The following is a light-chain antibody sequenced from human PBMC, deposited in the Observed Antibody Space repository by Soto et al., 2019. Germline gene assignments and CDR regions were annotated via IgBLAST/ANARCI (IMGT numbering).Light chain of an antibody. CDR3: CSYAGSYTSYV. Sequence: QSVLTQPRSVSGSPGQSVTISCTGTSSNVGSYKYVSWYQQHPGKAPKVVIYDVSQRTSGVPDRFSGSKSGNTASLTISGLQAEDEADYYCCSYAGSYTSYVFGSGTKVTVL. V-gene: IGLV2-11*01. J-gene: IGLJ1*01. CDR2: DVS. CDR1: SSNVGSYKY.